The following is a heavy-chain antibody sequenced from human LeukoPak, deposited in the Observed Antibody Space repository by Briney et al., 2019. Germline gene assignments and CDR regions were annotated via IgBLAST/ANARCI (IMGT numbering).Heavy chain of an antibody. CDR3: ARSIVVVPAAISVSSSEYFQH. CDR1: GGSISSSSYY. CDR2: IYYSGST. J-gene: IGHJ1*01. Sequence: SETLSLTCTVSGGSISSSSYYWGWIRQPPGKGLEWIGSIYYSGSTCYNPSLKSRVTISVDTSKNQFSLKLSSVTAADTAVYYCARSIVVVPAAISVSSSEYFQHWGQGTLVTVSS. D-gene: IGHD2-2*02. V-gene: IGHV4-39*01.